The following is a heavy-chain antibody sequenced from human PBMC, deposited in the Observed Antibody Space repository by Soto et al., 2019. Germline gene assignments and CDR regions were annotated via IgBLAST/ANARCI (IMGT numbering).Heavy chain of an antibody. J-gene: IGHJ6*04. CDR1: GFTFSSYA. D-gene: IGHD3-10*01. Sequence: GGSLRLSCAASGFTFSSYAMSWVRQAPGKGLEWVSAISGSGGSTYYADSVKGRFTISRDNSKTTLYLQMNSLRAEDPAVYYCAKDTLLSKYYGMDVWGKGTTVTV. CDR2: ISGSGGST. V-gene: IGHV3-23*01. CDR3: AKDTLLSKYYGMDV.